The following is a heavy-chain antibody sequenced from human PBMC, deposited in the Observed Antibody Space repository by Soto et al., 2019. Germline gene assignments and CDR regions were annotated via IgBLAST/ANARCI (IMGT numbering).Heavy chain of an antibody. V-gene: IGHV3-66*01. CDR2: LYSSGTT. J-gene: IGHJ4*02. Sequence: EVQLVQSGGGLVQPGGSLRLSCAASGFTVSSKYMTWVRQAPGKGLEWLSVLYSSGTTYYADSVKGRFTISRDGAMNKEYLQMNSLRGEDTAVYYCATSTGFPGFDYWGQGSLVTVSS. CDR3: ATSTGFPGFDY. D-gene: IGHD2-2*01. CDR1: GFTVSSKY.